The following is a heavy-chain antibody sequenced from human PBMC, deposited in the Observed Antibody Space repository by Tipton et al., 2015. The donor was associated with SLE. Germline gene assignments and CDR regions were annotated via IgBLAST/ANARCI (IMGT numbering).Heavy chain of an antibody. J-gene: IGHJ4*02. CDR2: IYPGDSDT. V-gene: IGHV5-51*01. D-gene: IGHD3-22*01. CDR3: ARRRYYDSSGYFDY. CDR1: GYDFSTYW. Sequence: QLVQSGAEVKKPGESLKISCEGSGYDFSTYWIGWVRQMPGKGLEWMGIIYPGDSDTRYSPSFQGQVTISADKSISTAYLQWSSLKASDTAMYYCARRRYYDSSGYFDYWGQGTLVTVSS.